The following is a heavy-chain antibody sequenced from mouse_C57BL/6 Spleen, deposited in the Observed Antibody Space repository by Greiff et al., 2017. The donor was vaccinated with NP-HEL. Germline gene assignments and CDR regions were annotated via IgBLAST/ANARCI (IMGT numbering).Heavy chain of an antibody. V-gene: IGHV5-17*01. CDR2: ISSGSSTI. CDR1: GFTFSDYG. CDR3: ARNDDYDGFAY. D-gene: IGHD2-4*01. Sequence: EVKLMESGGGLVKPGGSLKLSCAASGFTFSDYGMHWVRQAPEKGLEWVAYISSGSSTIYYADTVKGRFTISRDNAKNTLFLQMTSLRSEDTAMYYCARNDDYDGFAYWGQGTLVTVSA. J-gene: IGHJ3*01.